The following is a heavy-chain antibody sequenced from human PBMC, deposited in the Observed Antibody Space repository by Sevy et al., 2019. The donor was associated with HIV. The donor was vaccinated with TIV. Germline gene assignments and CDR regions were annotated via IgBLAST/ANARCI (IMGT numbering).Heavy chain of an antibody. CDR3: ARGSVGANLGTDY. V-gene: IGHV3-11*06. J-gene: IGHJ4*02. Sequence: GGSLRLSCSASGFTFSDYYMNWIRQAPGKGLEWISYISFSSNYTMYADSVTGRFTISRDNAKNSLYLQMNSLRAEDTAVYYCARGSVGANLGTDYWGQGSLVTVSS. CDR2: ISFSSNYT. D-gene: IGHD1-26*01. CDR1: GFTFSDYY.